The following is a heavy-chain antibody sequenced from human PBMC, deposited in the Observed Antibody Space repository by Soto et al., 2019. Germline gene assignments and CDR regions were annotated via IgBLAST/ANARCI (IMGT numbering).Heavy chain of an antibody. D-gene: IGHD6-6*01. CDR1: GYTFTSYD. J-gene: IGHJ5*02. V-gene: IGHV1-8*01. CDR2: MTPNSGNT. Sequence: QVQLVQSGAEVKKPGASVKVSCKASGYTFTSYDITWVRQATGQGLEWMGWMTPNSGNTGYAQKFQSRVTMTRNTSLITDYMALSGLISEERTVYYCARSSLGWFDPWSQGTLVTVSS. CDR3: ARSSLGWFDP.